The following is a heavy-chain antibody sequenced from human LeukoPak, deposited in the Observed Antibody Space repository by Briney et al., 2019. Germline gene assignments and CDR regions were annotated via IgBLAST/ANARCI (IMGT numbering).Heavy chain of an antibody. CDR3: ARGRSPGSYAY. D-gene: IGHD1-26*01. CDR1: GVSVSSGDYY. J-gene: IGHJ4*02. V-gene: IGHV4-61*08. CDR2: IYYSGST. Sequence: PSETLSLTCTVSGVSVSSGDYYWSWIRQPPGKGLECIGYIYYSGSTNYNPSLKSRVPLSVDTSKNQFSLTLSSVTAADTAVYYCARGRSPGSYAYWGQGTLVIVSS.